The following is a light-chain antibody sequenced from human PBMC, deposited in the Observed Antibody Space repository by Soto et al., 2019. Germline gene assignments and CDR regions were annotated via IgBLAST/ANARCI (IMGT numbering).Light chain of an antibody. J-gene: IGLJ3*02. CDR3: ASWDDSLSAWV. Sequence: QSVLTQPPSASGTPGQSVTISCSGSSSNIGSNTVNWYQQLPATAPKLLIYSYNQRPSGIPGRFSASKSGTSASLAISGLQSEDEGDYFCASWDDSLSAWVFGGGTKLTVL. CDR1: SSNIGSNT. V-gene: IGLV1-44*01. CDR2: SYN.